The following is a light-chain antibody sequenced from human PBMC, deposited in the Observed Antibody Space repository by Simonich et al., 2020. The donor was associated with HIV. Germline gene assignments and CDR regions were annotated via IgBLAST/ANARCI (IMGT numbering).Light chain of an antibody. CDR2: AAS. CDR1: QGISNY. V-gene: IGKV1-NL1*01. J-gene: IGKJ3*01. Sequence: DIQMTQSPSSLPASVGDRVTITCLASQGISNYLAWYQQKPGKAPNLLLYAASRLQSGVTSKFSGSASGSDYTLTISSLQPEDFSTYYCQQYYSTPTFGPGTKVDIK. CDR3: QQYYSTPT.